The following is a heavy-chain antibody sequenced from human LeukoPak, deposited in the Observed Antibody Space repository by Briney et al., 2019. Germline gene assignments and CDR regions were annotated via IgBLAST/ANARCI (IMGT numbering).Heavy chain of an antibody. Sequence: PGGSLRLSCAASGFTFSSYAMHWVRQAPGKGLEWVAVISYDGNNKYYADSVKGRFTISRDNSKNTLYLQMNSLRAEDTAVYYCARALVVVPADYYYYGMDVWGQGTTVTVSS. CDR1: GFTFSSYA. CDR3: ARALVVVPADYYYYGMDV. D-gene: IGHD2-2*01. V-gene: IGHV3-30-3*01. J-gene: IGHJ6*02. CDR2: ISYDGNNK.